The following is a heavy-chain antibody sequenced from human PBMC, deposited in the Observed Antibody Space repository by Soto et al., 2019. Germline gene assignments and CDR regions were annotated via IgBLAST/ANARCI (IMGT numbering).Heavy chain of an antibody. CDR3: AKGLYRISWYWASQP. D-gene: IGHD6-13*01. Sequence: EVQLVESGGGLVQPGRSLRLSCAASGFTFDDYAMHWVRQAPGKGLEWVSGISWNSGSIGYADAVKGRFTISRDNAKNSVYLQMNSLRAEDTALYYCAKGLYRISWYWASQPWGQGTLVTVSS. CDR2: ISWNSGSI. CDR1: GFTFDDYA. J-gene: IGHJ1*01. V-gene: IGHV3-9*01.